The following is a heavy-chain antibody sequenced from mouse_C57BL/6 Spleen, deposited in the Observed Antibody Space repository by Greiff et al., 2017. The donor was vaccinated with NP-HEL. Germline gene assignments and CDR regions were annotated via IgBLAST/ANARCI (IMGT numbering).Heavy chain of an antibody. V-gene: IGHV1-82*01. CDR3: ARGGPAQASWFAY. CDR1: GYAFSSSW. Sequence: VQLQQSGPELVKPGASVKISCKASGYAFSSSWMNWVKQRPGKGLEWIGRIYPGDGDTNYNGKFKGKATLTADKSSSTAYMQLSSLTSEDSAVYFCARGGPAQASWFAYWGQGTLVTVSA. CDR2: IYPGDGDT. J-gene: IGHJ3*01. D-gene: IGHD3-2*02.